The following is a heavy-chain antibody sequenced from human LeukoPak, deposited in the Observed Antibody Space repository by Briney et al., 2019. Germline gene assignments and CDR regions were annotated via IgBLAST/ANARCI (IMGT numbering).Heavy chain of an antibody. CDR2: ISAYNGNT. D-gene: IGHD3-22*01. J-gene: IGHJ3*02. V-gene: IGHV1-18*01. CDR1: GYTFTSYG. Sequence: GASVKVSCKASGYTFTSYGISWVRQAPGQGLEWMGWISAYNGNTNYAQKFQGRVTMTRDTSISTAYMELSRLRSDDTAVYYCARVQDWDYYDSSGYNPESCDAFDIWGQGTMVTVSS. CDR3: ARVQDWDYYDSSGYNPESCDAFDI.